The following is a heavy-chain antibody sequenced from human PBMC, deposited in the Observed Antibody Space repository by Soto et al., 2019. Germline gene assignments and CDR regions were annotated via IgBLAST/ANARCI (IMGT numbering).Heavy chain of an antibody. V-gene: IGHV3-11*06. CDR1: GFTFRDYY. CDR3: ARDGGRGCWYASYFIS. J-gene: IGHJ5*02. Sequence: QVQMVESGGGLVKPGGSLRLSCAASGFTFRDYYMSWIRHAPGKGLECVSYLSSSSSYTNYAYSVKGRFKITRDNAKNSLDLQRNSLGAEGAAVCYCARDGGRGCWYASYFISWGQGTLVNVSS. CDR2: LSSSSSYT. D-gene: IGHD6-13*01.